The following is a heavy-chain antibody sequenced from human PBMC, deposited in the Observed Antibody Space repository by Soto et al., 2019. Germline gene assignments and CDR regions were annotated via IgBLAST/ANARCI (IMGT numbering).Heavy chain of an antibody. D-gene: IGHD3-9*01. CDR3: ARSHILTGLQPPYYYYYYMDV. Sequence: GGSLRLSCAASGFTFSSYWMSWVRQAPGKGLEWVANIKQDGSEKYYVDSVKGRFTISRDNAKNSLYLQMNSLRAEDTAVYYCARSHILTGLQPPYYYYYYMDVWGKGTTVTVSS. V-gene: IGHV3-7*01. CDR2: IKQDGSEK. CDR1: GFTFSSYW. J-gene: IGHJ6*03.